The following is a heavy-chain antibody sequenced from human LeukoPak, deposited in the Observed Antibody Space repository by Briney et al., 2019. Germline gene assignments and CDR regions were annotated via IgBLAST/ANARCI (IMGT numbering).Heavy chain of an antibody. CDR3: AKEADYYYYGMDV. CDR2: ISYDGSNK. Sequence: PGRSLRLSCAASGFTFSSYGMHWVRQAPGKGLEWVAVISYDGSNKYYADSVKGRFTISRDNSKNTLYLQMNSLRAEDTAVYYCAKEADYYYYGMDVWGLGTTVTVSS. J-gene: IGHJ6*02. CDR1: GFTFSSYG. V-gene: IGHV3-30*18.